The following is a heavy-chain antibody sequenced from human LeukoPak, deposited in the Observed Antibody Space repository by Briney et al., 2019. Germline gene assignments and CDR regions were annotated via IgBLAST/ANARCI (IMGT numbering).Heavy chain of an antibody. D-gene: IGHD5-12*01. CDR3: ATRDSGYDAWYFDL. V-gene: IGHV4-34*01. CDR1: GGSFSDYY. Sequence: SETLSLTCAVYGGSFSDYYWSWIRQPPGKGLEWIGEINHSGSTNYNPSLRSRVTISVDTSKNQFSLNLSSMTAADTAVYYCATRDSGYDAWYFDLWGRGTLVTVSS. J-gene: IGHJ2*01. CDR2: INHSGST.